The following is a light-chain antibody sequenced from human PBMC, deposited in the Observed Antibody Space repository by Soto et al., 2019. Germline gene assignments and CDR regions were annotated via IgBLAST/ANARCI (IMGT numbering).Light chain of an antibody. CDR3: QQYSTYPYI. CDR2: KAS. V-gene: IGKV1-5*03. CDR1: QSINRW. Sequence: DIQMTQSPSTLSASVGDSVTITCRASQSINRWLAWYQQKPGKAPKLLIYKASSLESGVPSRFSGGGIGTELSISISSLQPDDFETYYCQQYSTYPYIFGQGTKVDIK. J-gene: IGKJ2*01.